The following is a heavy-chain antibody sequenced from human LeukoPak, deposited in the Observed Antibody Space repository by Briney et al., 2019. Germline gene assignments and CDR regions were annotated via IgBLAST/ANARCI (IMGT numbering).Heavy chain of an antibody. Sequence: PGGSLRLSCAASGXTFSSYAMNWVRQAPGKGLEWVSAISGGGGSTYYADSVKGRFTISRDNSKNTLYLQMNSLRAEDTAVYYCAKAKLWSPVHWGQGTLVTVSS. D-gene: IGHD5-18*01. CDR1: GXTFSSYA. J-gene: IGHJ4*02. CDR2: ISGGGGST. CDR3: AKAKLWSPVH. V-gene: IGHV3-23*01.